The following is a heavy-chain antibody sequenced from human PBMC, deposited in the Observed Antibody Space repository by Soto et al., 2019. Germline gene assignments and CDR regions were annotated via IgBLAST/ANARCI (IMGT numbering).Heavy chain of an antibody. CDR3: VKALRYFDWLPDFDY. V-gene: IGHV3-64D*06. CDR2: ISSNGGST. CDR1: GFTFSIYA. J-gene: IGHJ4*02. D-gene: IGHD3-9*01. Sequence: GGSLRLSCSASGFTFSIYAMHWVRHAPGKGLEYVSAISSNGGSTYYADSVKGRFTISRDNSKNTLYLQMSSLRAEDTAVYYCVKALRYFDWLPDFDYWGQGTLVTVSS.